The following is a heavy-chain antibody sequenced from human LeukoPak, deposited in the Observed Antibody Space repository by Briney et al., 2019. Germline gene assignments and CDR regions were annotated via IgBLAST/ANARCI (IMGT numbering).Heavy chain of an antibody. CDR3: AKASNYYGMDV. V-gene: IGHV3-30*18. J-gene: IGHJ6*02. Sequence: GGSLRLSCAASGLTFSSYGMHWVRQAPGKGLGWVAVISYDGSNKYYADSVKGRFTISRDNSKNTLYLQMNSLRAEDTAVYYCAKASNYYGMDVWGQGTTVTVSS. CDR1: GLTFSSYG. CDR2: ISYDGSNK.